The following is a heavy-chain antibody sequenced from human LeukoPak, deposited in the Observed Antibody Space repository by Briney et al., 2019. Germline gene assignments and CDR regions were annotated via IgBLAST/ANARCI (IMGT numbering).Heavy chain of an antibody. CDR1: GNYW. CDR2: INSDGSWT. Sequence: PGGSLRLSCAASGNYWMHWVRQAPGKGLVWVSHINSDGSWTSYADSVKGRFTISRDNAKNTVYLEMNSLSVEDTATYYCIRDFRSADLWGQGTLVTVTS. J-gene: IGHJ5*02. V-gene: IGHV3-74*01. CDR3: IRDFRSADL.